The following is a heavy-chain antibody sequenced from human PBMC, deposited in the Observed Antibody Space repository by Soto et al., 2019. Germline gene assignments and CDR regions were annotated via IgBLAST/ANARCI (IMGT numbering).Heavy chain of an antibody. CDR2: ISYDGSNK. D-gene: IGHD5-18*01. V-gene: IGHV3-30-3*01. CDR3: AREKLTAMVKAGYFDY. CDR1: GFTFSSYA. J-gene: IGHJ4*02. Sequence: GGSLRLSCAASGFTFSSYAMHWVRQAPGKGLEWVAVISYDGSNKYYADSVKGRFTISRDNSKNTLYLQMNSLRAEDTAVYYCAREKLTAMVKAGYFDYWGQGTLVTVSS.